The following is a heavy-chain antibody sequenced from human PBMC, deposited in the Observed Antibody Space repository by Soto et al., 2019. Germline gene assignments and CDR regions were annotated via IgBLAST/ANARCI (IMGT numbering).Heavy chain of an antibody. V-gene: IGHV3-21*01. J-gene: IGHJ4*02. CDR1: GFTFSSYS. D-gene: IGHD5-12*01. Sequence: AGSLILSCAASGFTFSSYSMNWVRQAPGKGLECVSSISSSSSYIYYSDSVKGRFTISRDNAKNSLYLQMNSLRAEDTAVYYCAAEWLQFVYWGQGTLVTGSS. CDR2: ISSSSSYI. CDR3: AAEWLQFVY.